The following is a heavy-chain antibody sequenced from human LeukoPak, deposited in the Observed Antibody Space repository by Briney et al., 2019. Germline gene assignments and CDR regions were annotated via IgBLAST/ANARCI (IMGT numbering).Heavy chain of an antibody. CDR3: ARVLYVAGTVNFDN. CDR1: GGSISSYY. J-gene: IGHJ4*02. D-gene: IGHD6-19*01. CDR2: IYYSGST. V-gene: IGHV4-59*01. Sequence: SETLSLTCTVSGGSISSYYWSWIRQPPGKGLEWMGYIYYSGSTNYNPSLKSRVTISVDTSKNQFSLKLSSVTAADTAVYYCARVLYVAGTVNFDNWGQGTMVTVSS.